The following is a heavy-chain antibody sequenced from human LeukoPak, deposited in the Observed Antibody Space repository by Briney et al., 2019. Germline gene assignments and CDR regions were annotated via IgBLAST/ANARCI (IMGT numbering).Heavy chain of an antibody. D-gene: IGHD2-15*01. J-gene: IGHJ4*02. V-gene: IGHV3-23*01. CDR2: ISGSGGSA. CDR1: GFTFSSYD. CDR3: APYCSGGSCYGVDF. Sequence: PGGSLRLSCAASGFTFSSYDMSWVRQAPGKGLEWVSAISGSGGSAYYADSVKGRFTISRDNSKNTLYLHMNSLRAEDTAVYYCAPYCSGGSCYGVDFWGQGTLVTVSS.